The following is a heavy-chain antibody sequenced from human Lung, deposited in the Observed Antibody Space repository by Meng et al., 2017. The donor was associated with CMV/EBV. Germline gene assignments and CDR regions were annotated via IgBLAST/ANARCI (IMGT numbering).Heavy chain of an antibody. D-gene: IGHD2-15*01. CDR2: ISYSGST. CDR3: ARDRAALGYYYYAMDV. V-gene: IGHV4-59*01. Sequence: LXCTVSGHPITTYYWSWIRQPPGKGLEWIGYISYSGSTNYSPSLRSRVSLSVDTSKNQFSLELSAVTAADTAIYYCARDRAALGYYYYAMDVWGQGTTVTVSS. CDR1: GHPITTYY. J-gene: IGHJ6*02.